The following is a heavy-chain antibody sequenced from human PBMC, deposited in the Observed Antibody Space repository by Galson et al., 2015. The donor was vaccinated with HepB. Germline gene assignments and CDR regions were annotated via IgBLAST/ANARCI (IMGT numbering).Heavy chain of an antibody. V-gene: IGHV7-4-1*02. CDR2: INTDTKNP. D-gene: IGHD3-16*01. Sequence: SVKVSCKASGYTFTTYSINWVRQAPGQGLEWMGWINTDTKNPTYAHGFTGRFVFSLDTSVSTAYLQINSLKADDTAVCYCVRPLGGHSGRYYFAYWGQGTLVTVSS. CDR3: VRPLGGHSGRYYFAY. CDR1: GYTFTTYS. J-gene: IGHJ4*02.